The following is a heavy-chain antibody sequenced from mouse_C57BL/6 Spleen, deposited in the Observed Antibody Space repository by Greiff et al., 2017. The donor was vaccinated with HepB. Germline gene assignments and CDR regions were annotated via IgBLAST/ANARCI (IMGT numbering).Heavy chain of an antibody. D-gene: IGHD1-1*01. V-gene: IGHV1-78*01. J-gene: IGHJ2*01. CDR1: GYTFTDHT. CDR2: IYPRDGST. CDR3: ARCPHYYGSSTYYFDY. Sequence: QVQLKQSDAELVKPGASVKISCKVSGYTFTDHTIHWMKQRPEQGLEWIGYIYPRDGSTKYNEKFKGKATLTADKSSSTAYMQLNSLTSEDSAVYFCARCPHYYGSSTYYFDYWGQGTTLTVSS.